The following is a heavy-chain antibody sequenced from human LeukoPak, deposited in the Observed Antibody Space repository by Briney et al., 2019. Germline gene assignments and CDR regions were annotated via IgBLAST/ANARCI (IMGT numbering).Heavy chain of an antibody. Sequence: PGGSLRLSCAASGFTFSSDWMSWVRQAPGKGLEWVANTNQDGSVRHYVDSVKGRFTISRDNAKNSLFLQMNSLRAEDTAVYFCSSGSNFDYWGQGTLVTVSS. CDR2: TNQDGSVR. CDR3: SSGSNFDY. CDR1: GFTFSSDW. J-gene: IGHJ4*02. D-gene: IGHD2-2*03. V-gene: IGHV3-7*05.